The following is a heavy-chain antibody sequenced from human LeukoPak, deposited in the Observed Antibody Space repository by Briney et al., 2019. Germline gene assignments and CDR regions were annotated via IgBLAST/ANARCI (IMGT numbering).Heavy chain of an antibody. V-gene: IGHV3-48*04. CDR3: ARSIMYGDHGEDI. CDR1: GFTFSSYG. D-gene: IGHD4-17*01. Sequence: GGSLRLSCAASGFTFSSYGMHWVRQAPGKGLEWISYINSVGGTTFYADSVKGRFTISRDNAKNTLYLQMDSLRAEDAAIYYCARSIMYGDHGEDIWGQGTVVAVSS. CDR2: INSVGGTT. J-gene: IGHJ3*02.